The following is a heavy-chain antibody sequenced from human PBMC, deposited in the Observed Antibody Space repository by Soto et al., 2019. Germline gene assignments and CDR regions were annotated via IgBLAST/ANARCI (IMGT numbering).Heavy chain of an antibody. Sequence: ASVKVSCKSSGYAFTGYYIHWVRQAPGQGLEWMGWINPNSGDTNYAQKFQGRVTMTRDTSFSTAYMELSSLRSDDTAVYYCATRYSYVHFWGQGTMVTVSS. V-gene: IGHV1-2*02. CDR1: GYAFTGYY. CDR2: INPNSGDT. CDR3: ATRYSYVHF. J-gene: IGHJ4*02. D-gene: IGHD5-18*01.